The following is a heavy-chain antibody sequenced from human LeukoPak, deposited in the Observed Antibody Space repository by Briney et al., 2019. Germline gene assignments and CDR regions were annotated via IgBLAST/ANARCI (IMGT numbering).Heavy chain of an antibody. CDR3: ARDDGGSYLTVGGEIDY. CDR2: INSDGSST. D-gene: IGHD1-26*01. J-gene: IGHJ4*02. Sequence: HPGGSLRLSCAASGFTFSSYWMHWVRQAPGKGLVWVSRINSDGSSTSYADSVKGRFTISRDNAKNSLYLQMNSLRAEDTAVYYCARDDGGSYLTVGGEIDYWGQGTLVTVSS. CDR1: GFTFSSYW. V-gene: IGHV3-74*01.